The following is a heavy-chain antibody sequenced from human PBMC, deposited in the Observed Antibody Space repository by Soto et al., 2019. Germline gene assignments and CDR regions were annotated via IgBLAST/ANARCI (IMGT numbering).Heavy chain of an antibody. Sequence: PGGSLRLSCAASGFTFSSYVMSWVRQAPGKGLEWVSAISGSGGSTYYADSVKGRFTISRDNSKNTLYLQMSSLRAEDTAVYYCAKREYSSSRGKDYYGMDVWGQGSTVTVSS. V-gene: IGHV3-23*01. J-gene: IGHJ6*02. CDR3: AKREYSSSRGKDYYGMDV. D-gene: IGHD6-6*01. CDR1: GFTFSSYV. CDR2: ISGSGGST.